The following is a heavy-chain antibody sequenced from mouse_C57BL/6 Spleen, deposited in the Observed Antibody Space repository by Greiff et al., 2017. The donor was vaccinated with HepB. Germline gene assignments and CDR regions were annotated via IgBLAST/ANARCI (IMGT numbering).Heavy chain of an antibody. CDR2: IWRGGST. CDR1: GFSLTSYG. Sequence: QVQLQQSGPGLVQPSQSLSITCTVSGFSLTSYGVHWVRQSPGKGLEWLGVIWRGGSTDYNAAFMSRLSITKDNSKSQVFFKMNSLQADDTAIYYCAKNLLPQLGYFDVWGTGTTVTVSS. D-gene: IGHD1-1*01. J-gene: IGHJ1*03. V-gene: IGHV2-5*01. CDR3: AKNLLPQLGYFDV.